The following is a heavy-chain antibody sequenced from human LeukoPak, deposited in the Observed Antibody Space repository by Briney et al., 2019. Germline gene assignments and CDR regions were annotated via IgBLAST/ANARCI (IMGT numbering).Heavy chain of an antibody. Sequence: GGSLRLSCAASGFTFSSYGMHWVRQAPGKGLEWVAVIWYDVSNKYYADSVKGRFTISRDNSKNTLYLQMNSLRAEDTAVYYCARGKDILTGYYLFDYWGQGTLVTVSS. CDR1: GFTFSSYG. CDR3: ARGKDILTGYYLFDY. D-gene: IGHD3-9*01. CDR2: IWYDVSNK. V-gene: IGHV3-33*01. J-gene: IGHJ4*02.